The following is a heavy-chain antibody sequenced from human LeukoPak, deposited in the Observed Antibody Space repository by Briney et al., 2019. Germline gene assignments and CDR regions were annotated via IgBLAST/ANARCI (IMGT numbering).Heavy chain of an antibody. CDR2: ISSSSSYI. CDR1: GFTFSSYS. CDR3: ARQGYYDILTGYYMSVDAFDI. D-gene: IGHD3-9*01. J-gene: IGHJ3*02. V-gene: IGHV3-21*01. Sequence: PGGSLRLSCAASGFTFSSYSMNWVRQAPGKGVEWVSSISSSSSYIYYADSVKGRFTISRDNAKNSLYLQMNSLRAEDTAVYYCARQGYYDILTGYYMSVDAFDIWGQGTMVTVSS.